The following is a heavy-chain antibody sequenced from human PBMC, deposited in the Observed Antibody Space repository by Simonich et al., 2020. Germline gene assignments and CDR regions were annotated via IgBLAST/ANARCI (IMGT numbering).Heavy chain of an antibody. CDR1: GGSFSGYY. Sequence: QVQLQQWGAGLLKPSETLSLTCAVYGGSFSGYYWSWIRQPPGKGLEWIGEINHSESTNKNPPLNGRGTKSVDPSKNQFSLKLSSVTAADTAVYYCARCGLVNYDILTGYHNWFDPWGQGTLVTVSS. J-gene: IGHJ5*02. CDR2: INHSEST. CDR3: ARCGLVNYDILTGYHNWFDP. V-gene: IGHV4-34*04. D-gene: IGHD3-9*01.